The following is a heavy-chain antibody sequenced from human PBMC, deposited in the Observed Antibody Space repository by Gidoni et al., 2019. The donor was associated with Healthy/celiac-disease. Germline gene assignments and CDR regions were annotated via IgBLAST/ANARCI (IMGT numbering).Heavy chain of an antibody. D-gene: IGHD6-13*01. CDR2: INSDGCST. V-gene: IGHV3-74*01. CDR1: GSTFSRYW. J-gene: IGHJ6*02. Sequence: EVQLVASGGGLVQPGGSLRLSCAASGSTFSRYWMHWVRQAPGKGLVWVSLINSDGCSTSYADSVKGRFTISRDNAKNTLYLQMNSLRAEDTAVYYCARWKEDIAAAGTAYGMDVWGQGTTVTVSS. CDR3: ARWKEDIAAAGTAYGMDV.